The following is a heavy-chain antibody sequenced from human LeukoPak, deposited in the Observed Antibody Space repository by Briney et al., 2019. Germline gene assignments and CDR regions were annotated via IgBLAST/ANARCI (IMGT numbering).Heavy chain of an antibody. CDR1: GGTFSSYA. D-gene: IGHD2-21*01. V-gene: IGHV1-69*13. Sequence: ASVKVSCKASGGTFSSYAISWVRQAPGQGLEWMGGIIPIFGTANYAQKFQGRVTITADESTSTAYMELSSLRSEDTAVYYCARYCGGDCYSGMGYFQHWGQGTLVTVSS. J-gene: IGHJ1*01. CDR3: ARYCGGDCYSGMGYFQH. CDR2: IIPIFGTA.